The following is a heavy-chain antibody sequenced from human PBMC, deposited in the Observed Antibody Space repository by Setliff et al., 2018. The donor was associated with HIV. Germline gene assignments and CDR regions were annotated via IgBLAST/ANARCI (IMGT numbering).Heavy chain of an antibody. CDR2: IYTSGNT. V-gene: IGHV4-4*08. J-gene: IGHJ1*01. D-gene: IGHD3-22*01. CDR3: ARNYHDGSGYFF. CDR1: GGSINNYY. Sequence: SETLSLTCTVSGGSINNYYWNWIRQTPGKGLEWIGNIYTSGNTHYNPSLQSRVAISVDSSQMQFSLRLTSVTAADTAVYFCARNYHDGSGYFFWGQGTLVTVS.